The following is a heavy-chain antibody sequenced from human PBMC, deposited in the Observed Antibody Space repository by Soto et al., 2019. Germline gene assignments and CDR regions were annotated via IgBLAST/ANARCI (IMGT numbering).Heavy chain of an antibody. CDR1: GGTFSNFA. CDR2: IIPLFNVA. CDR3: AASGRYGLGSVYKDPEGLEI. D-gene: IGHD1-1*01. Sequence: QVQLVQSGPEVKKPGSSVKVSCEASGGTFSNFAVNWVRQAPGQGLEWVGGIIPLFNVAKYAQKFEGRVTIVAKDSANTGYMDLSSLRSDATAVYYSAASGRYGLGSVYKDPEGLEIRGPGTMETVSS. V-gene: IGHV1-69*01. J-gene: IGHJ3*02.